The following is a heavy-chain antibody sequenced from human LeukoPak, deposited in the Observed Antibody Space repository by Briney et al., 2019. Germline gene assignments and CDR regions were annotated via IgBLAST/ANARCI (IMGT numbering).Heavy chain of an antibody. CDR3: ARQGSPYYDSSGYYYVASYYFDY. CDR2: IYPGDSDT. J-gene: IGHJ4*02. Sequence: GESLKISCKGSGYSFTSYWIGWVRQVPGKGLEWMGIIYPGDSDTRYSPSFQGQVTISADKSISTAYLQWSSLKASDTAMYYCARQGSPYYDSSGYYYVASYYFDYWGQGTLVTVSS. CDR1: GYSFTSYW. D-gene: IGHD3-22*01. V-gene: IGHV5-51*01.